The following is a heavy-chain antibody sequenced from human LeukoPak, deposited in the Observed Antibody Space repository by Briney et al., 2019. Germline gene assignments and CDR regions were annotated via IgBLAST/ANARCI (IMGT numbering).Heavy chain of an antibody. CDR2: INPNSGGT. CDR1: GYTFTGYY. V-gene: IGHV1-2*02. D-gene: IGHD3-22*01. Sequence: GSVTVSCMASGYTFTGYYMHWVRQAPGQGLEWMGWINPNSGGTNYAQKFQGRVTMTRDTSISTAYMELSRLRSDDTAVYYCARWVDSSGYYGYFDYWGQGTLVTVSS. J-gene: IGHJ4*02. CDR3: ARWVDSSGYYGYFDY.